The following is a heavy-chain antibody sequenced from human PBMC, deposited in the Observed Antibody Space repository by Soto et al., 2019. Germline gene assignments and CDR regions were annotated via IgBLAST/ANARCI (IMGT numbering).Heavy chain of an antibody. Sequence: GGSLRLSXAASGLTFSSYWMSWVRQAQGKGLEWVANIKQDGSEKYYVDSVKGRFTISRDNAKNSLYLQMNSLRAEDTAVYYCARAGTYNWNGYGMDVWGQGTTVTVSS. D-gene: IGHD1-20*01. J-gene: IGHJ6*02. CDR3: ARAGTYNWNGYGMDV. CDR2: IKQDGSEK. CDR1: GLTFSSYW. V-gene: IGHV3-7*03.